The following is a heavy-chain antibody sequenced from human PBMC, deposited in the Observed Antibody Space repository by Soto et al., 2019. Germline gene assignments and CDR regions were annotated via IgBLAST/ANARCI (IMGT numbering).Heavy chain of an antibody. CDR3: ANSLRFLEWLSTPYYYYGMDV. J-gene: IGHJ6*02. V-gene: IGHV3-48*01. CDR2: ISSSSSTI. CDR1: GFTFSSYS. Sequence: PGGSLRLSCAASGFTFSSYSMNWVRQAPGKGLEWASYISSSSSTIYYADSVKGRFTISRDNAKNSLYLQMNSLRAEDTAVYYCANSLRFLEWLSTPYYYYGMDVWGQGTTVTVSS. D-gene: IGHD3-3*01.